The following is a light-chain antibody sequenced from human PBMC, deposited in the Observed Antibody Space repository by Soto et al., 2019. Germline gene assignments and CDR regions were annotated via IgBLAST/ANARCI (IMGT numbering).Light chain of an antibody. J-gene: IGLJ3*02. CDR1: SSNIGAGFD. Sequence: QSVLTQAPSVSGDPGQRVTISCTGSSSNIGAGFDVHWYQHLPGTAPKLLIYGNNNRPSGVPDRFSGSKSGTSASLAITELQAEDEADYYCQSYDSSLSVWVFGGGTQLTVL. V-gene: IGLV1-40*01. CDR2: GNN. CDR3: QSYDSSLSVWV.